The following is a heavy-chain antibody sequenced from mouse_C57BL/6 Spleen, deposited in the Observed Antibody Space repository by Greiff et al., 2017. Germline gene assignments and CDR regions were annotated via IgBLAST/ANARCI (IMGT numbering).Heavy chain of an antibody. CDR2: ISSGSSTI. J-gene: IGHJ4*01. D-gene: IGHD1-1*01. V-gene: IGHV5-17*01. CDR1: GFTFSDYG. CDR3: ARLITTVVGAMDY. Sequence: EVKVVESGGGLVKPGGSLKLSCAASGFTFSDYGMHWVRLAPETGLEWVAYISSGSSTIYYADTVKGRFTISRDNAKNTLFLQMTSLRSEDTAMYYCARLITTVVGAMDYWGQGTSVTVSS.